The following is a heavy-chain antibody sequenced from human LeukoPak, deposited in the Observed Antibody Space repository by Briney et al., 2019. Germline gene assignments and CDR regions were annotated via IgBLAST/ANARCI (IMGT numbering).Heavy chain of an antibody. CDR3: ARDMGIAAAAPFDY. V-gene: IGHV1-69*13. J-gene: IGHJ4*02. CDR2: IIPIFGTA. Sequence: VASVKVSCKASGGTFSSYAISWVRQAPGQGLEWMGGIIPIFGTANYAQKFQGRVTITADESTSTAYMELSSLRSEDTAVYYCARDMGIAAAAPFDYWGQGTLVTVSS. D-gene: IGHD6-13*01. CDR1: GGTFSSYA.